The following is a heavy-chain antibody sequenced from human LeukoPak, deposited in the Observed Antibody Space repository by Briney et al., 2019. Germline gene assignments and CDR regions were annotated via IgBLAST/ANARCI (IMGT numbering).Heavy chain of an antibody. CDR1: GFTCSDYS. D-gene: IGHD5-18*01. Sequence: PGGSLRLSCVASGFTCSDYSMNWVRQAPGKGLEWVSYISSSGFTLNYADSVKGRFTISRDNAKNSLYLQMNSLRAEDTAVYYCARVGTAMVTIVAPYYMDVWGKGTTVTVSS. CDR3: ARVGTAMVTIVAPYYMDV. J-gene: IGHJ6*03. V-gene: IGHV3-48*01. CDR2: ISSSGFTL.